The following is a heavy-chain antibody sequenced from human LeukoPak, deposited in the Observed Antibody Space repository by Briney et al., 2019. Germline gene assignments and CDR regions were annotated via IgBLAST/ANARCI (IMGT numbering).Heavy chain of an antibody. CDR2: ISTSSSYI. V-gene: IGHV3-21*01. J-gene: IGHJ4*02. CDR3: AKERDVVAATYYFDY. Sequence: PGGSLRLSCAASGFTFSSYSMNWVRQAPGKGLEWVSFISTSSSYIYYADSVKGRFTISRDNSKNMVYLQMSSLRPEDTGVYYCAKERDVVAATYYFDYLGQGTLVTVSS. D-gene: IGHD2-15*01. CDR1: GFTFSSYS.